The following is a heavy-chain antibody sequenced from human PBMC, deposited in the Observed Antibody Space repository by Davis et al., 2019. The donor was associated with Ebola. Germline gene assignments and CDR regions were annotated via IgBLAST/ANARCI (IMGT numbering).Heavy chain of an antibody. CDR1: GGSISSSSYY. V-gene: IGHV4-39*01. CDR3: ARLSGDRILYWWQATD. CDR2: IYYSGST. Sequence: SETLSLTCTVSGGSISSSSYYWGWIRQPPGKGLEWIGSIYYSGSTYYNPSLKSRVTISVDTSKNQFSLKLSSVTAADTAVYYCARLSGDRILYWWQATDWGQGTLVTVSS. D-gene: IGHD2-8*02. J-gene: IGHJ4*02.